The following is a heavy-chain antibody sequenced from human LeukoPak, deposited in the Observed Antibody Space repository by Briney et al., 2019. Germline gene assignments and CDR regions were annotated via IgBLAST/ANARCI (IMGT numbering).Heavy chain of an antibody. D-gene: IGHD5-12*01. CDR3: ARDDNNIVATSYYYYYMDV. CDR2: INANSGAT. Sequence: ASVKVSCKASGYTFTSYYMNWVRQAPGQGLEWMGWINANSGATNYAQKFQGRVTMTRDTSISTAYMELSSLRSDDTAVYYCARDDNNIVATSYYYYYMDVWGKGTTVTV. CDR1: GYTFTSYY. V-gene: IGHV1-2*02. J-gene: IGHJ6*03.